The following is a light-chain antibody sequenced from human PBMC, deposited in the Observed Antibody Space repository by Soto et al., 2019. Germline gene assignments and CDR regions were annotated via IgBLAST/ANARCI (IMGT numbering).Light chain of an antibody. V-gene: IGKV3-11*01. J-gene: IGKJ5*01. Sequence: EIVLTQSPVTLSLSPGERGTLSCRASQSVGTSLAWYQQKPGQAPRLLIYDAYNRATGIPPRFSGSGSGTDFTLTISSLEPEDSAVYYCQQRHMWPITFGQGTRLEI. CDR2: DAY. CDR1: QSVGTS. CDR3: QQRHMWPIT.